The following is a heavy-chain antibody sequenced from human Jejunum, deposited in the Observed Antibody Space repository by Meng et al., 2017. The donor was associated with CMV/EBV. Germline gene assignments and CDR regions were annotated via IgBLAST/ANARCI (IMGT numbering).Heavy chain of an antibody. CDR3: ARGVVTGVDYFDH. Sequence: GISFSSYWMSWVRQAPGKGLEWVANINQDGSERYYVDSVKGRFTISRDDAKNSLFLQMSSLRDEDTAVYYCARGVVTGVDYFDHWGQGTLVTVSS. CDR1: GISFSSYW. J-gene: IGHJ4*02. D-gene: IGHD4-23*01. V-gene: IGHV3-7*01. CDR2: INQDGSER.